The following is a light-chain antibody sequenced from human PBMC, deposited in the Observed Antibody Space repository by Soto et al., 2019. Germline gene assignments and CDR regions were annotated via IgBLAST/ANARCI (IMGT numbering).Light chain of an antibody. CDR2: GNT. V-gene: IGLV1-40*01. CDR3: QSYDSSLSASYV. CDR1: SSNIGAGYE. J-gene: IGLJ1*01. Sequence: QSVLTQPPSVSGAPGQRVTISCTGSSSNIGAGYEVHWYQHLTGKAPKLLIYGNTNRPSGVPDRFSCSKSGTSASLAITWLQAEDEADYYCQSYDSSLSASYVFGGGTKVTVL.